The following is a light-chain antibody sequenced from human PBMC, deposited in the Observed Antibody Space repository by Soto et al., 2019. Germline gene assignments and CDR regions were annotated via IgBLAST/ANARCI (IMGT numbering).Light chain of an antibody. CDR2: STS. J-gene: IGKJ4*01. CDR3: QQLKTYPLT. V-gene: IGKV1-9*01. CDR1: QGISSS. Sequence: DIQLTQSPSFLSASVGDRVTITCRASQGISSSLAWYQQKPGKAPKLLIYSTSTLQSGVPSRFSGSGSGTEFTLTISSLQPEDCATYFCQQLKTYPLTFGGGTKV.